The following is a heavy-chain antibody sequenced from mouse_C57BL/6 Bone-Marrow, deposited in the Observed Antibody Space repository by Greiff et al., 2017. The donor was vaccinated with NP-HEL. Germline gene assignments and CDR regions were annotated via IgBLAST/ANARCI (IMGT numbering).Heavy chain of an antibody. CDR3: TTLAQATLFAY. V-gene: IGHV14-4*01. CDR1: GFNIKDDY. J-gene: IGHJ3*01. D-gene: IGHD3-2*02. Sequence: DVHLVESGAELVRPGASVKLSCTASGFNIKDDYMHWVKQRPEQGLEWIGWIDPENGDTEYASKFQGKATITADTSSNTAYLQLSSLTSEDTAVYYCTTLAQATLFAYWGQGTLVTVSA. CDR2: IDPENGDT.